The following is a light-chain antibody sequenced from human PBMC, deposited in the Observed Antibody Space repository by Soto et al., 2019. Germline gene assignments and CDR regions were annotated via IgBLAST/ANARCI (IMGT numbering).Light chain of an antibody. CDR2: QVS. V-gene: IGLV2-14*01. Sequence: QSALTQPASVSGSPGQSIAISCTGTTSDVGAYNYVSWYQQHPGKAPKLMIYQVSNRPSGVSNRFSGSKSGNTASLTISGLQAEDEADYYCSSYTSSTTYDFGTGTKLTVL. CDR1: TSDVGAYNY. CDR3: SSYTSSTTYD. J-gene: IGLJ1*01.